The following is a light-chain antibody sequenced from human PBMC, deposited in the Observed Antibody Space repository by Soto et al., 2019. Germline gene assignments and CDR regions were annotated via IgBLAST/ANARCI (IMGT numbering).Light chain of an antibody. CDR1: HSVTTY. J-gene: IGKJ2*01. CDR3: QQSYSTRYT. CDR2: AAS. Sequence: EIVMTQSPATLSVSPGERATLSCRASHSVTTYLAWYQQKPGQGPRLLIYAASTRATGIPARFSGSGSGTEFSLTISSLQPEDFATYYCQQSYSTRYTFGQGTKLEIK. V-gene: IGKV3-15*01.